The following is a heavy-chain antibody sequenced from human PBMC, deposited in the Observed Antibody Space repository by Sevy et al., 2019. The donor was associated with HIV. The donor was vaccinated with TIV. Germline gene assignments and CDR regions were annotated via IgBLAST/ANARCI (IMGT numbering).Heavy chain of an antibody. V-gene: IGHV5-51*01. CDR2: INPGAFGS. CDR3: ARRGWEPDLPIDY. Sequence: GESLKISCKVSGYSFTNFWIGWVRQVPGKGLEWMGLINPGAFGSRYSPSFEGQVTISVDKSSSTVYLQWSSLKASDTAMYYGARRGWEPDLPIDYWGQGTLVTVSS. D-gene: IGHD1-26*01. CDR1: GYSFTNFW. J-gene: IGHJ4*02.